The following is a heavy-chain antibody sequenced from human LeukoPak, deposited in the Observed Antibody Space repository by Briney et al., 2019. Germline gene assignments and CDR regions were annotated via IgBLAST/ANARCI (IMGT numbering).Heavy chain of an antibody. V-gene: IGHV7-4-1*02. CDR1: GYTFTSYA. CDR3: ARAGTPLLLWFGELPQNAFDI. D-gene: IGHD3-10*01. J-gene: IGHJ3*02. Sequence: ASVKVSCKASGYTFTSYAMNWVRQAPGQGLEWMGWINTNTGNPTYAQGFTGRFVFSLDTSVSTAYLQISSLKAEDTAVYYCARAGTPLLLWFGELPQNAFDIWGQGTMVTVSS. CDR2: INTNTGNP.